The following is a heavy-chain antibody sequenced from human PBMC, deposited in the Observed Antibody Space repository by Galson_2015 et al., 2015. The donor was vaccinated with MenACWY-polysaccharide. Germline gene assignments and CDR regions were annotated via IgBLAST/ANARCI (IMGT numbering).Heavy chain of an antibody. J-gene: IGHJ6*03. CDR1: GFTFSRYA. Sequence: SLRLSCAASGFTFSRYAMHWVRQAPGKGLEWVALISYDGNNKYHGDSVKARFTISRDNSKNTLDLQMHSLRINDTAVYYCAKAGFVYDSFNYYYMDVWGEGTTVTVSS. CDR2: ISYDGNNK. CDR3: AKAGFVYDSFNYYYMDV. D-gene: IGHD2-8*01. V-gene: IGHV3-30*18.